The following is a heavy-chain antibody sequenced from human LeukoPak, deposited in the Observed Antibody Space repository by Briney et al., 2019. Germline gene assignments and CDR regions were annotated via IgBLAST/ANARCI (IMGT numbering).Heavy chain of an antibody. J-gene: IGHJ4*02. D-gene: IGHD6-19*01. V-gene: IGHV4-61*01. CDR2: IYSSGST. CDR3: ARFKSSGWYYFVN. Sequence: PSETLSLACTVSGDSESRGYYHWSWIRQPPGKGLEWIGDIYSSGSTSTRYNPSLKSRITISVDTSKNQFSLRLNSVTAADTAVYFCARFKSSGWYYFVNWGQGTLVTVSS. CDR1: GDSESRGYYH.